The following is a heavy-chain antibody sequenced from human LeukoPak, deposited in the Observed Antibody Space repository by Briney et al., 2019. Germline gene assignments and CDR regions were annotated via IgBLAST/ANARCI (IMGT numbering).Heavy chain of an antibody. CDR2: INAGNGNT. CDR3: ARDRYDFWSYYYYGMDV. D-gene: IGHD3-3*01. V-gene: IGHV1-3*01. J-gene: IGHJ6*02. CDR1: GYTFTSYA. Sequence: ASVKVSCKASGYTFTSYAMHWVRQAPGQRLEWMGWINAGNGNTKYSQKFQGRVTITRDTSASTAYTELSSLRSEDTAVYYCARDRYDFWSYYYYGMDVWGQGTTVTVSS.